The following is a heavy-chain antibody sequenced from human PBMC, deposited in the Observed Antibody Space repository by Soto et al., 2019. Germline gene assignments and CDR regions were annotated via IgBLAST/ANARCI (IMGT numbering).Heavy chain of an antibody. CDR2: IFYSGST. CDR3: ASTEDFFDY. V-gene: IGHV4-31*03. J-gene: IGHJ4*02. Sequence: SETPSLTCSVSGVSLTSGTYYWSWIRQHPGKCLEWIGYIFYSGSTDYNPSLKSRVNISVDTSKNQFSLKLSSVTAADTAVYYCASTEDFFDYWGQGTLVTVS. CDR1: GVSLTSGTYY.